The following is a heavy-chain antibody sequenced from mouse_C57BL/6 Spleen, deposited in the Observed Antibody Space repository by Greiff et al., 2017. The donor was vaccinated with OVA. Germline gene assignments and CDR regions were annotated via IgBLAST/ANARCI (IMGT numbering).Heavy chain of an antibody. Sequence: EVKVVESGGDLVKPGGSLKLSCAASGFTFSSYGMSWVRQTPDKRLEWVATISSGGSYTYYPDSVKGRFTISRDNAKNTLYLQMSSLKSEDTAMHYCATGGRGAFDYWGQGTTLTVSS. J-gene: IGHJ2*01. CDR3: ATGGRGAFDY. D-gene: IGHD3-1*01. CDR1: GFTFSSYG. CDR2: ISSGGSYT. V-gene: IGHV5-6*01.